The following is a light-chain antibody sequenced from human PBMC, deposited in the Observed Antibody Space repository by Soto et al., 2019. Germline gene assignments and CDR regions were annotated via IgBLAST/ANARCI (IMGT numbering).Light chain of an antibody. J-gene: IGKJ5*01. V-gene: IGKV3-11*01. CDR2: DAS. CDR1: QSVSSY. Sequence: EIVLTQSPATLSLSPGERATLSCRASQSVSSYLAWYQQKPGQAPRLLIYDASNRATGIPARFSGSGSGTVFTLTISSLEPEDFVVYYCQQRSNWPPIAFGQGTRLEIK. CDR3: QQRSNWPPIA.